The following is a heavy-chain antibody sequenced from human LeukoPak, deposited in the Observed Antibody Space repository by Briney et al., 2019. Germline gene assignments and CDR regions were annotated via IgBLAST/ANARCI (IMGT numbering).Heavy chain of an antibody. Sequence: GGSLRLSCAASGFTFSSYAMSWVRQAPGKGLEWLSAISGSGGSTYYADSVKGRFTISRDNSKNTLYLQMNSLRAEDTAVYYCAKVLHYYDSSGYIDYWGQGTLVTVSS. CDR3: AKVLHYYDSSGYIDY. V-gene: IGHV3-23*01. CDR2: ISGSGGST. D-gene: IGHD3-22*01. J-gene: IGHJ4*02. CDR1: GFTFSSYA.